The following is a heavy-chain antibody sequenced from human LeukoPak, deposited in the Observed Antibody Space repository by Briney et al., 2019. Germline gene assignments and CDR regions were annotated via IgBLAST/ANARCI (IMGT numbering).Heavy chain of an antibody. CDR2: IDYSGST. J-gene: IGHJ4*02. CDR1: GGSISSSSYY. V-gene: IGHV4-39*01. D-gene: IGHD6-13*01. Sequence: SETLSLTCTVSGGSISSSSYYWDWIRQPPGKGLEWIGNIDYSGSTYYNPSLKSRVTISVDTSKNQFSLKLSSVTAADTAVYYCARLKQVRSSSWYTAALVLSFFDYWGQGTLVTVSS. CDR3: ARLKQVRSSSWYTAALVLSFFDY.